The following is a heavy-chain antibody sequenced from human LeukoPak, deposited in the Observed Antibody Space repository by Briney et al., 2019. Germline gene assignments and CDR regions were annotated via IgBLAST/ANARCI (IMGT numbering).Heavy chain of an antibody. J-gene: IGHJ5*02. Sequence: PSETLSLTCTVSGGSISSGGYYWSWIRQPPGKGLEWIGYIYYSGSTNYNPSLKSRVTISVDTSKNQFSLKLSSVTAADTAVYYCARERDIGKSFDPGCQATLATVYS. CDR1: GGSISSGGYY. D-gene: IGHD2-15*01. CDR2: IYYSGST. V-gene: IGHV4-61*08. CDR3: ARERDIGKSFDP.